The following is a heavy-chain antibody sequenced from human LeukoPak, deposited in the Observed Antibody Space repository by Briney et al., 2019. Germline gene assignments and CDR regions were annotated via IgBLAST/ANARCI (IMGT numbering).Heavy chain of an antibody. V-gene: IGHV4-59*01. CDR3: AKTISRMHPPDY. CDR2: IYYSGST. D-gene: IGHD1-14*01. CDR1: GGSISSYS. Sequence: TTSETLSLTCTASGGSISSYSWSWIPEPPGKGLEWIGYIYYSGSTNYNPSLKSRVTISIDTSKNQFSLKLSYVTAADTAVYYCAKTISRMHPPDYWGQGTLVTVSS. J-gene: IGHJ4*02.